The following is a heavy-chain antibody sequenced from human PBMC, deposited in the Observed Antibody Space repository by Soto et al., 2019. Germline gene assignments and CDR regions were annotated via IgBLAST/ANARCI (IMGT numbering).Heavy chain of an antibody. D-gene: IGHD6-19*01. CDR2: IYYSGST. V-gene: IGHV4-59*08. CDR1: GGSIISYY. J-gene: IGHJ4*02. CDR3: ARHWSGVAGMDY. Sequence: SETLSLTCTVSGGSIISYYWSWIRQPPGKGLEWIGYIYYSGSTNYNPSLKSRVTISVDTSKNQFSLKLSSVTAADTAVYYCARHWSGVAGMDYWGQGTLVTVSS.